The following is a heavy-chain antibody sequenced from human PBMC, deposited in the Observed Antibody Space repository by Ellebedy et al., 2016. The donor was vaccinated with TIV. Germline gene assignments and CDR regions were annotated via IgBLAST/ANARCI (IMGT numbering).Heavy chain of an antibody. J-gene: IGHJ4*02. CDR3: GRGGISIDY. D-gene: IGHD3-10*01. Sequence: GESLMISCAASGFTFSSYSMNWVRQAPGKELEWVSYISTTDYTYYVESVTCRFTISRDNAKNSLYLQMNSLRAEDTAVYYCGRGGISIDYWGQGTLVTVSS. CDR2: ISTTDYT. CDR1: GFTFSSYS. V-gene: IGHV3-21*01.